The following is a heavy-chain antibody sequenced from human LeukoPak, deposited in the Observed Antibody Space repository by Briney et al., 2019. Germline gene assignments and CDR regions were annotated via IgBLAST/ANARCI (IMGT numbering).Heavy chain of an antibody. Sequence: ASVKVSCKASGYTFTNYGISWVRQAPGQGLEWMAWISTHNGNTNYAQKLQGRVTLTTDTSTSTAYMELRSLRSDDTAVYYRARDRVEWELFVAGSFDYWGQGTLVTVSS. CDR3: ARDRVEWELFVAGSFDY. CDR1: GYTFTNYG. D-gene: IGHD1-26*01. CDR2: ISTHNGNT. V-gene: IGHV1-18*01. J-gene: IGHJ4*02.